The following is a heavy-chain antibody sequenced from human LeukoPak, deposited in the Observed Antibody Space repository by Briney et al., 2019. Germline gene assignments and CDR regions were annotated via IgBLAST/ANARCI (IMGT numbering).Heavy chain of an antibody. D-gene: IGHD6-19*01. Sequence: PGGSLRLSCAASGFTFSSYAMSWVRQAPGKGLEWVSVISGSGYSTYYADSVKGRFTISRDNAKNTLYLQMNSLRAEDTAVYYCARSQSLAVAGTHFDYWGQGTLVTVSS. CDR2: ISGSGYST. CDR3: ARSQSLAVAGTHFDY. V-gene: IGHV3-23*01. J-gene: IGHJ4*02. CDR1: GFTFSSYA.